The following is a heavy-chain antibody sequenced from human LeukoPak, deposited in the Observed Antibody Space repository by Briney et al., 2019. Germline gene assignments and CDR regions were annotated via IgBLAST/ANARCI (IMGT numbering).Heavy chain of an antibody. Sequence: GASVKVSCKASGYSFNSYGISWVRQAPGQGLEWMGWISAYDGNTNFAQKFQGRITMTTDTGTSTAYMELRSLRSDDTAVYYCASLQHPNLLARSSSYPEVVFDYWGQGTLVTVSS. CDR3: ASLQHPNLLARSSSYPEVVFDY. CDR2: ISAYDGNT. CDR1: GYSFNSYG. V-gene: IGHV1-18*01. J-gene: IGHJ4*02. D-gene: IGHD2-15*01.